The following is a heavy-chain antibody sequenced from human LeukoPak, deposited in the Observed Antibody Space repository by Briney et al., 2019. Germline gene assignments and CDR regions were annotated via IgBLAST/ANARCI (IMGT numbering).Heavy chain of an antibody. Sequence: SVKVSCKASGGTFSSYVITWVRQAPGQGLEWMGRIIPIFGTTNYAQKFQGRLTVTTDESTTTAYMELSSLRSEDTAVYYCARREMIVGEAVDYWGQGTLVTVSS. CDR1: GGTFSSYV. V-gene: IGHV1-69*05. J-gene: IGHJ4*02. CDR2: IIPIFGTT. CDR3: ARREMIVGEAVDY. D-gene: IGHD3-22*01.